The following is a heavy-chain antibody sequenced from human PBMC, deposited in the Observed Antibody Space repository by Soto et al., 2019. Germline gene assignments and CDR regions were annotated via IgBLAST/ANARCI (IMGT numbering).Heavy chain of an antibody. V-gene: IGHV4-34*01. CDR3: ARGLRITMVRGVFDY. CDR1: GGSFSGYY. CDR2: INHSGST. D-gene: IGHD3-10*01. Sequence: SETLSLTCAVYGGSFSGYYWSWIRQPPGKGLEWIGEINHSGSTNYNPSLKSRVTISVDTSKNQFSLKLSSVTAADTAVYYCARGLRITMVRGVFDYWGQGTLVTVSS. J-gene: IGHJ4*02.